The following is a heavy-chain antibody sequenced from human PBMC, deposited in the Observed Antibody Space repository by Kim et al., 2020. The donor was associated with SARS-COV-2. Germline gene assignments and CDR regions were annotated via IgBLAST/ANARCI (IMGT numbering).Heavy chain of an antibody. D-gene: IGHD3-3*01. J-gene: IGHJ4*02. CDR3: GRDSPLSTM. CDR1: GFTFRSHA. V-gene: IGHV3-23*01. Sequence: GGSLRLSCEVSGFTFRSHAMSWVRQAPGKGLEWVSAISDSADATYYADSVKGRFTISRDDSRNTLFLQMNSLRAEDTALYFCGRDSPLSTMWGQGALVTV. CDR2: ISDSADAT.